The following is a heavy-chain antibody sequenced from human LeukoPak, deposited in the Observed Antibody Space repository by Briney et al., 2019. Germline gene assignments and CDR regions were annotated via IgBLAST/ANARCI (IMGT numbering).Heavy chain of an antibody. J-gene: IGHJ4*02. V-gene: IGHV4-59*01. D-gene: IGHD6-19*01. CDR3: ARGGGGWYYFDY. CDR2: IYHSGNT. Sequence: SETLSLTCTVSGGSISDYYWNWIRQPPGKGLEWIGYIYHSGNTNYNPSLKSRVTISVDTSKNQFSLKLSSVTAADTAVYYCARGGGGWYYFDYWGQGTLVTVSS. CDR1: GGSISDYY.